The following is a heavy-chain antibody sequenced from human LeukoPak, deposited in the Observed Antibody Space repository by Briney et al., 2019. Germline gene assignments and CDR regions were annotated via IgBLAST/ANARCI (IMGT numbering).Heavy chain of an antibody. Sequence: ASVKVSCKASGYTFTSYAMHWVRQAPGQRLEWMGWSNAGNGNTKYSQEFQGRVTITRDTSASTAYMELSSLRSEDMAVCYCARDTLYDVWRGSYPAFDYWGLGNLVTVSS. CDR1: GYTFTSYA. V-gene: IGHV1-3*02. J-gene: IGHJ4*02. D-gene: IGHD3-3*01. CDR2: SNAGNGNT. CDR3: ARDTLYDVWRGSYPAFDY.